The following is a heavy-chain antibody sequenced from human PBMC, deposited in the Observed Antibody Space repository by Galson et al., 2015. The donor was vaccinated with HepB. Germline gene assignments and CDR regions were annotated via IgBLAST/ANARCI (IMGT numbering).Heavy chain of an antibody. CDR3: ATATYYYDSSGYYFDY. V-gene: IGHV1-24*01. D-gene: IGHD3-22*01. Sequence: SVKVSCKVSGYTLTELSMRWVRQAPGKGLEWMGGFDPEDGETIYAQKFQGRVTMTEDTSTDTAYMELSSLRSEDTAVYYCATATYYYDSSGYYFDYWGQGTLVTVSS. J-gene: IGHJ4*02. CDR1: GYTLTELS. CDR2: FDPEDGET.